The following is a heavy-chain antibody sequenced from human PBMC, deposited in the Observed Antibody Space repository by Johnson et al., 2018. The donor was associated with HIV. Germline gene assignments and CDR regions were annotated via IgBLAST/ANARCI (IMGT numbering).Heavy chain of an antibody. J-gene: IGHJ3*02. CDR3: AKARSLLDYGGFDAFDI. D-gene: IGHD4-23*01. Sequence: GGGLIQPGGSLRLSCAASGFTVSRNYMSWVRQAPGKGLEWVSVIYSGGSTYYADSVKGRFTISRDNSKNTLYLQLNSLSAEDTAVYYWAKARSLLDYGGFDAFDIWGQGTLVIVSS. V-gene: IGHV3-66*01. CDR1: GFTVSRNY. CDR2: IYSGGST.